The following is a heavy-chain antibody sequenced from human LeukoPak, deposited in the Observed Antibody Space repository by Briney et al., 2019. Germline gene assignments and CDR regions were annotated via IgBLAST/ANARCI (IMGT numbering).Heavy chain of an antibody. D-gene: IGHD3-22*01. J-gene: IGHJ4*02. CDR3: ARIQYYYDSSGYYYFDY. CDR1: GYSISSGYY. V-gene: IGHV4-61*01. Sequence: SETLSLTCTVSGYSISSGYYWGWIRQPPGKGLEWIGYIYYSGSTNYNPSLKSRVTISVDTSKNQFSLKLSSVTAADTAVYYCARIQYYYDSSGYYYFDYWGQGTLVTVSS. CDR2: IYYSGST.